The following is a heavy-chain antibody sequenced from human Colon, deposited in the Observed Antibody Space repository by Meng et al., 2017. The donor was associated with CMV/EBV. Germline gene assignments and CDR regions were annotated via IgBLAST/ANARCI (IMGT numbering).Heavy chain of an antibody. Sequence: GESLKISCAASGFTFSSYWMHWVRQVPGKGLVWVSHINSDGRITSHADSVKGRFTISRDNTKNTLYLQMHSLRAEDTAMYYCVRDGSGVSGPDFYLFGMDVWGQGTTVTVSS. V-gene: IGHV3-74*01. CDR3: VRDGSGVSGPDFYLFGMDV. CDR1: GFTFSSYW. D-gene: IGHD3-10*01. CDR2: INSDGRIT. J-gene: IGHJ6*02.